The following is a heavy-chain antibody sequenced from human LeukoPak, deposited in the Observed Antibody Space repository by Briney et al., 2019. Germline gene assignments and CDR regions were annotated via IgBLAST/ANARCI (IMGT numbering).Heavy chain of an antibody. Sequence: ASVKVSCKASGYTFSSYNINWVRQAPGQGLEWVGWVSGYNGMANHAQRLQGRVTMTTDTSTTTAYMELRSLRSDDTAVYYCARSIASTYDAFDIWGQGTMVTVSS. CDR1: GYTFSSYN. D-gene: IGHD2-21*01. V-gene: IGHV1-18*01. CDR2: VSGYNGMA. J-gene: IGHJ3*02. CDR3: ARSIASTYDAFDI.